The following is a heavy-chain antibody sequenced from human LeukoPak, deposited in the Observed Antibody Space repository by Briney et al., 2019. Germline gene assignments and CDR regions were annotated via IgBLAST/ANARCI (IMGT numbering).Heavy chain of an antibody. CDR2: IIPIYGTP. V-gene: IGHV1-69*05. D-gene: IGHD3-16*01. CDR3: ARGKLGYYYYHMDA. CDR1: GGTLTGYA. J-gene: IGHJ6*03. Sequence: SVKVSCKASGGTLTGYAISWVRQAPGQGLEWMGGIIPIYGTPHSAQKFQGRVTITTDESTITGFMDLSSLRSEDTAVYYCARGKLGYYYYHMDAWGKGTTVTVSS.